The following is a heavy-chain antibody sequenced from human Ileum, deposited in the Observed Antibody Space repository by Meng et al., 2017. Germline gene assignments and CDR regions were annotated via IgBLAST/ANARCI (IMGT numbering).Heavy chain of an antibody. CDR2: ISYDGSNK. V-gene: IGHV3-30*04. J-gene: IGHJ3*02. Sequence: VKLVWSGGVVVQPVWSLVLSCAASGFTCSSYAMHWVRQAAGKGLEWVAIISYDGSNKYYADSVKGRFTISRDNSNNTVYLQMNSLRAEDTAVYYCASPGDLGTFDIWGQGTMVTVSS. CDR3: ASPGDLGTFDI. D-gene: IGHD7-27*01. CDR1: GFTCSSYA.